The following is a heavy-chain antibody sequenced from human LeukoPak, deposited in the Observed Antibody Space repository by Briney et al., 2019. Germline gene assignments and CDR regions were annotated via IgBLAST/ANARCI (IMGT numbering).Heavy chain of an antibody. Sequence: GGSLRLSCAASGFTFSSYEMNWVRQAPGEGLEWVSSISSSSSYIYYGDSVKGRFTISRDNAKDSLYLQMNSMRAEDTAVYYCARDYEIYWGQGTLVTVSS. CDR2: ISSSSSYI. J-gene: IGHJ4*02. CDR1: GFTFSSYE. V-gene: IGHV3-21*01. CDR3: ARDYEIY. D-gene: IGHD5-12*01.